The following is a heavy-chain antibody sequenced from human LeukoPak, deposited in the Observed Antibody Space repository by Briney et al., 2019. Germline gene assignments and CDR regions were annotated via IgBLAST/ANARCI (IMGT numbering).Heavy chain of an antibody. D-gene: IGHD2-21*02. CDR2: ISGSGGST. V-gene: IGHV3-23*01. CDR1: GFTFSSYA. J-gene: IGHJ6*02. CDR3: AKDLVVTAMNPYGMDV. Sequence: GGSLRLSCAASGFTFSSYAMSWVRQAPGKGLEWVSAISGSGGSTYYADSVKGRFTISRDNSKNTLYLQMNSLRAEDTAVYYCAKDLVVTAMNPYGMDVWGQGTTVTVSS.